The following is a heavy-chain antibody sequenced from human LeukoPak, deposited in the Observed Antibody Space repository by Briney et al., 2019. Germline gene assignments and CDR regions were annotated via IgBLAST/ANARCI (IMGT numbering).Heavy chain of an antibody. V-gene: IGHV4-34*01. CDR3: ARLGLGYYYGSGSTPYYYMDV. Sequence: SETLSLTCAVYGGSFSGYYWSWIRQPPGKGLEGIGEINHSGSTNYNPSLKRRVTISVDTSKNQFSLKLSSVTAADTAVYYCARLGLGYYYGSGSTPYYYMDVWGKGTTVTISS. CDR2: INHSGST. D-gene: IGHD3-10*01. CDR1: GGSFSGYY. J-gene: IGHJ6*03.